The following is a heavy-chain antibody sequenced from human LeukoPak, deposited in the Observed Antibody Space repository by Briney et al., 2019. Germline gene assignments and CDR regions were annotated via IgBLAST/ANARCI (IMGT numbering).Heavy chain of an antibody. D-gene: IGHD3-9*01. Sequence: GRSLRLSCAASGFTFSSYGMHWVRQAPGKGLEWVAVISYDGSNKYYADSVKGRFTISRDNSKNTLYLQMNSLRAEDTAVYYCAKDGYDILTGYHDAFDIWGQGTVVTVSS. CDR3: AKDGYDILTGYHDAFDI. CDR2: ISYDGSNK. CDR1: GFTFSSYG. J-gene: IGHJ3*02. V-gene: IGHV3-30*18.